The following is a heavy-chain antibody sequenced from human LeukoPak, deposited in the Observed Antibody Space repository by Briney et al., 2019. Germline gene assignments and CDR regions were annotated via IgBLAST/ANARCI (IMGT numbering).Heavy chain of an antibody. CDR3: SCSGSYFGPFDY. D-gene: IGHD1-26*01. CDR2: IRSKAYGGTI. CDR1: GFTFGDYD. V-gene: IGHV3-49*04. J-gene: IGHJ4*02. Sequence: GGSLRLSCTASGFTFGDYDMSWVRQAPGKGLEWVGFIRSKAYGGTIEYAVSVKGRFTISRDDSKSIAYLQMNSLKTEDTAVYYCSCSGSYFGPFDYWGQGTLVTVSS.